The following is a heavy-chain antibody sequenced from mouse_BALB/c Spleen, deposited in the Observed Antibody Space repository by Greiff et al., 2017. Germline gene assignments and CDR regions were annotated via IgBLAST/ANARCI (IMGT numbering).Heavy chain of an antibody. D-gene: IGHD2-3*01. Sequence: EVQVVESGGGLVKPGGSLKLSCAASGFTFSSYAMSWVRQTPEKRLEWVASISSGGSTYYPDSVKGRFTISRDNARNILYLQMSSLRSEDTAMYYCARSGYYEDAMDYWGQGTSVTVSS. V-gene: IGHV5-6-5*01. CDR1: GFTFSSYA. J-gene: IGHJ4*01. CDR3: ARSGYYEDAMDY. CDR2: ISSGGST.